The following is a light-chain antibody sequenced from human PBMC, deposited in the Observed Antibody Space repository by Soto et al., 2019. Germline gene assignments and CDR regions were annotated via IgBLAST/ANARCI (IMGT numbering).Light chain of an antibody. CDR3: QQYNSWPPLP. Sequence: VMTQSPATLSLSPGERATLSCRASQSVTSDLAWYQQRPGQPPRLLIYGASTRATGIPARFRGSGSGTEFSLTIASLQSEDFAVYYCQQYNSWPPLPFGGGTKVEI. J-gene: IGKJ4*01. CDR2: GAS. V-gene: IGKV3-15*01. CDR1: QSVTSD.